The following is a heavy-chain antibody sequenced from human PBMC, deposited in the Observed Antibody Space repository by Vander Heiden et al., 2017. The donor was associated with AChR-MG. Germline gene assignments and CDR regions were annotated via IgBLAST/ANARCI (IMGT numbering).Heavy chain of an antibody. Sequence: QLQLQESGPGLVKPSETLSLTCTVSGGSISSSSYYWGWIRQPPGKGLEWIGSIYYSGSTYYNPSLKSRVTISVDTSKNQFSLKLSSVTAADTAVYYCARLQPNYRLLNNWFDPWGQGTLVTVSS. CDR2: IYYSGST. D-gene: IGHD1-7*01. CDR1: GGSISSSSYY. J-gene: IGHJ5*02. V-gene: IGHV4-39*01. CDR3: ARLQPNYRLLNNWFDP.